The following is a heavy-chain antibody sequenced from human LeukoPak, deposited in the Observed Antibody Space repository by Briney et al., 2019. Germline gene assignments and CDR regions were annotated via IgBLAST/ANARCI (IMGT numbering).Heavy chain of an antibody. J-gene: IGHJ3*02. D-gene: IGHD3-3*01. CDR2: IYTSGST. CDR3: ARVPYYDFWSGYPPGDAFDI. Sequence: SETLSLTCTVSGGSISSGSYYWSWIRQPAGKGLEWIGRIYTSGSTNYNPSLKSRVTISVDTSKNQFSLKLSSVTAADTAVYYCARVPYYDFWSGYPPGDAFDIWGQGTMVTVSS. V-gene: IGHV4-61*02. CDR1: GGSISSGSYY.